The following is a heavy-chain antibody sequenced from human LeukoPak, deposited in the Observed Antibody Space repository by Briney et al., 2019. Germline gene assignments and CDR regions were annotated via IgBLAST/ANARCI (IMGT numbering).Heavy chain of an antibody. J-gene: IGHJ5*02. D-gene: IGHD6-19*01. CDR2: IYTSGST. CDR3: AREKSVAVAYNWFDP. CDR1: GGSISSGSYY. Sequence: SETLSLTCTVSGGSISSGSYYWSWIRQPAGKGLEWIGRIYTSGSTNYNPSLKSRVTISVDTSKNQFSLKPSSVTAADTAVYYCAREKSVAVAYNWFDPWGQGTLVTVSS. V-gene: IGHV4-61*02.